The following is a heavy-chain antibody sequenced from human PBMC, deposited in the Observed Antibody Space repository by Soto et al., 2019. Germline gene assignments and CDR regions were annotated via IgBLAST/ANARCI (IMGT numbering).Heavy chain of an antibody. J-gene: IGHJ3*02. CDR2: IIHMLGVR. V-gene: IGHV1-69*02. CDR3: TIGSWSGGVFDI. D-gene: IGHD3-3*01. CDR1: GGTFSTYS. Sequence: QVQLVQSGAEVKKPGSSVKVSCKDSGGTFSTYSMFWVRQAPGQGLEWMGRIIHMLGVRNYAQRFQDRVTINADKSTATVHMELSSLRSEATALYYCTIGSWSGGVFDIWGQGTMVTVSS.